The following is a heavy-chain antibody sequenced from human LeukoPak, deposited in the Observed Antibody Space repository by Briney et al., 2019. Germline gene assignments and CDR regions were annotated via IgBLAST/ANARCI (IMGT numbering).Heavy chain of an antibody. CDR2: IYYSGST. J-gene: IGHJ3*02. V-gene: IGHV4-59*01. Sequence: PSETMSLTCTVSGGSISSYYWSWIRQPPGKGLEWIGYIYYSGSTNYNPSLKGRVTISVDTSKNQFSLKLSSVTAADTAVYYCAGGFYDYVWGSYRPQGAFDIWGQGTMVTVSS. CDR1: GGSISSYY. D-gene: IGHD3-16*02. CDR3: AGGFYDYVWGSYRPQGAFDI.